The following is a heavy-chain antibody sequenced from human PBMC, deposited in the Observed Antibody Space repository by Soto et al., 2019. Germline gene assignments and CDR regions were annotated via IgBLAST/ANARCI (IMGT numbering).Heavy chain of an antibody. CDR1: GGSISSGGYY. CDR3: ARDSVDIVAKSDAFDI. V-gene: IGHV4-31*03. CDR2: IYYSGRT. J-gene: IGHJ3*02. D-gene: IGHD5-12*01. Sequence: QVQLQESGPGLVKPSQTLSLTCTVSGGSISSGGYYWSWIRQHPGKGLDRIGYIYYSGRTYYNPCVKSRVSISVDTSKNQFSLKLSSVTAADTAVYSCARDSVDIVAKSDAFDIWGQGTMVTVSS.